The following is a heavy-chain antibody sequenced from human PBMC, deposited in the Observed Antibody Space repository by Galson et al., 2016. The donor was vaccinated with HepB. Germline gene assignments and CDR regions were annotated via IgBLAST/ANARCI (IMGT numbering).Heavy chain of an antibody. V-gene: IGHV3-23*01. J-gene: IGHJ3*02. CDR2: ISGSGTTT. Sequence: SLRLSCAASGFPFTTSALNWVRQAPGKGLQWVSFISGSGTTTFYTDSVKGRFTISRDNPKNMLYLQRDSLRAGDTAVYSCAKPRRYNHDALHIWGQGTMVTVSS. CDR3: AKPRRYNHDALHI. D-gene: IGHD5-18*01. CDR1: GFPFTTSA.